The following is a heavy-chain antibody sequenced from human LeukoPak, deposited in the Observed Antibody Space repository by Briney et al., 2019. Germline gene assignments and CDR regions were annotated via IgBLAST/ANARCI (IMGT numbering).Heavy chain of an antibody. CDR1: GGSISSSSYY. V-gene: IGHV4-39*01. CDR3: ARLEGIQLWLYYYMDV. Sequence: PSETLSHTCTVSGGSISSSSYYWGWIRQPPGKGLEWIGSIYYSGSTYYNPSLKSRVTISVDTSKNQFSLKLSSVTAADTAVYYCARLEGIQLWLYYYMDVWGKGTTVTVSS. CDR2: IYYSGST. J-gene: IGHJ6*03. D-gene: IGHD5-18*01.